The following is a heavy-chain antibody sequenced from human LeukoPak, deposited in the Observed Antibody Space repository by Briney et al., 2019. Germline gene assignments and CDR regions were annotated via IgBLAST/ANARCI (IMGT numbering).Heavy chain of an antibody. D-gene: IGHD3-22*01. CDR1: GFTFENAW. Sequence: GGSLRLSCEASGFTFENAWMNWVRQSPGKGLEWVANIKQDGGEKYYVDSVKGRFTISRDNAKNSLYLQMNSLRAEDTAVYYCASSHDSSGNDWGQGTLVTVYS. CDR3: ASSHDSSGND. CDR2: IKQDGGEK. V-gene: IGHV3-7*01. J-gene: IGHJ4*02.